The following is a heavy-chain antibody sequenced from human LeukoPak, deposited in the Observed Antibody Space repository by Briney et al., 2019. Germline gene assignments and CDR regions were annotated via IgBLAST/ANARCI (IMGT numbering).Heavy chain of an antibody. D-gene: IGHD3-10*02. CDR1: GFTFSSHG. CDR3: AELGITMIGGV. V-gene: IGHV3-23*01. CDR2: IRGDGVTT. J-gene: IGHJ6*04. Sequence: GGSLRLSCAASGFTFSSHGMNWVRQAPGKGLEWVSGIRGDGVTTYYADSVKGRFTISRDNSKNTLYLQMNSLRAEDTAVYYCAELGITMIGGVWGKGTTVTISS.